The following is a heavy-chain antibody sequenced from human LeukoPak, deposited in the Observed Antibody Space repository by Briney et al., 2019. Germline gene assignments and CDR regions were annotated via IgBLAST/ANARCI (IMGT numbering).Heavy chain of an antibody. J-gene: IGHJ4*02. V-gene: IGHV1-2*02. Sequence: ASVKVSCKASGYTFTAYYLHWVRQAPGQRLEWIGWINPNTGDTESAQNFQGRVTMTRDTTISTAYLELTRLTFDDTAVYYCASYPRYVSTPPFDYWGQGTLVTVSS. D-gene: IGHD2-15*01. CDR1: GYTFTAYY. CDR3: ASYPRYVSTPPFDY. CDR2: INPNTGDT.